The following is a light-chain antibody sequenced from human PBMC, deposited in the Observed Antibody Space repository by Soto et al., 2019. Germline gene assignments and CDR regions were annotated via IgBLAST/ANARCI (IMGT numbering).Light chain of an antibody. CDR2: GNN. CDR1: SSNIGAGYD. J-gene: IGLJ3*02. Sequence: QAVVTQPPSVSGAPGQRVTISCSGSSSNIGAGYDVHWYQQLPGTAPKVVIYGNNNRPSGVSPRFSGSKSATSASLDIAGLQAEDEADYYCQSYDRSLSGFWVFGGGTKLTVL. V-gene: IGLV1-40*01. CDR3: QSYDRSLSGFWV.